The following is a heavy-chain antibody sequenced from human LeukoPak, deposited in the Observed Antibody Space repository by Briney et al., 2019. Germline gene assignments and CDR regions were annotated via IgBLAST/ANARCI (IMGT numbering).Heavy chain of an antibody. Sequence: ASVKVSCKASGYTFTGYYMHWVRQAPGQGLEWMGWINPNSGGTNYAQKFQGRVTMTRDTSISTAYMELSSVTAADTAVYYCARVQMATIFDYWGQGTLVTVSS. CDR3: ARVQMATIFDY. D-gene: IGHD5-24*01. V-gene: IGHV1-2*02. CDR2: INPNSGGT. J-gene: IGHJ4*02. CDR1: GYTFTGYY.